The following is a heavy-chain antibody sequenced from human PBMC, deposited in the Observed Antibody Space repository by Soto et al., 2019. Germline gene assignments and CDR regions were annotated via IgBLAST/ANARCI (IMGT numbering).Heavy chain of an antibody. Sequence: ASVKVSCKASEYTFTGYYLHWVRQAPGQGLEWMGWINPNSGATTYAQKFQGRVTMTRDTSISTAYMELSRLRSDDTAVYYCARDLLRPRLYSTSSGLIYYFGMDVWGQGTTVTVSS. CDR2: INPNSGAT. J-gene: IGHJ6*02. CDR1: EYTFTGYY. V-gene: IGHV1-2*02. CDR3: ARDLLRPRLYSTSSGLIYYFGMDV. D-gene: IGHD6-6*01.